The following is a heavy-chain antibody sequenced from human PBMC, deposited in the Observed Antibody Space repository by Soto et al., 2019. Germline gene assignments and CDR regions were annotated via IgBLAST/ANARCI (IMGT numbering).Heavy chain of an antibody. D-gene: IGHD3-22*01. J-gene: IGHJ3*02. CDR1: GFTFSSYA. CDR3: AKDFLEGYYDSSGYYGFWGAFDI. V-gene: IGHV3-64*04. Sequence: QPGGSLRLSCSASGFTFSSYAMHWVRQAPGKGLEYVSSISINGGSTHYADSVKGRFTISRDNSKNTLYLQMNSLRAEDTAVYYCAKDFLEGYYDSSGYYGFWGAFDIWGQGTMVTVSS. CDR2: ISINGGST.